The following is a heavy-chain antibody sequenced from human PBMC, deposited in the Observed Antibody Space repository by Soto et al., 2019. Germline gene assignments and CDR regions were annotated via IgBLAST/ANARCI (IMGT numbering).Heavy chain of an antibody. CDR2: IYYSGST. V-gene: IGHV4-61*01. CDR1: GGSVSSGSYY. D-gene: IGHD2-15*01. Sequence: SETLSLTCTVSGGSVSSGSYYWSWIRQPPGKGLEWIGYIYYSGSTNYNPSLKSRVTISVDTSKNQFSLKLSSVTAADTAVYYCARGSHRTVVTLPFDYWGQGTLVTVSS. CDR3: ARGSHRTVVTLPFDY. J-gene: IGHJ4*02.